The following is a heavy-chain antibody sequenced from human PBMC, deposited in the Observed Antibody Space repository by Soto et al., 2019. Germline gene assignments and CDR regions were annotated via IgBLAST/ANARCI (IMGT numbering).Heavy chain of an antibody. CDR3: ARGIGYCSSTNCYSSRHLRFDS. Sequence: QVQLQQWGAGLLKTSETLSLTCAVYGGSFSGYYWTWIRQTPGKGLEWIGEINHSGTTKYNTSLKSQATISIDTSKNQLSMHVTSVTAADTAVYFCARGIGYCSSTNCYSSRHLRFDSWGQGSLVTVSS. CDR1: GGSFSGYY. CDR2: INHSGTT. J-gene: IGHJ4*02. V-gene: IGHV4-34*01. D-gene: IGHD2-2*01.